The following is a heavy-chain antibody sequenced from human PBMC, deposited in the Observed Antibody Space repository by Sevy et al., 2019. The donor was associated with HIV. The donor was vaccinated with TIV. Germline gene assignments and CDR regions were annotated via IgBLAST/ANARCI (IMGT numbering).Heavy chain of an antibody. CDR3: AKELPGYQYDSSGNLDT. V-gene: IGHV3-23*01. CDR2: ISGSGISI. CDR1: GFTFSTYA. J-gene: IGHJ5*02. Sequence: GGPLRLSCAASGFTFSTYAMSWVRQAPGKGLEWVSGISGSGISIYYAGSVKGRFTISRDNSKNTLILQMNSLRAEDTALYYCAKELPGYQYDSSGNLDTWGQGRLVTVSS. D-gene: IGHD6-19*01.